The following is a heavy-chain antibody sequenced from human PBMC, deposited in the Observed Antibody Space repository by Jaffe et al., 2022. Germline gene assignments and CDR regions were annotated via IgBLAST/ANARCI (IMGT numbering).Heavy chain of an antibody. Sequence: EVQLLESGGGLVQPGGSLRLSCAASGFTFSIYAMSWVRQAPGKGLEWISTISGGGSTTYYADSVRGRFTISRDNSKNTLYLQTNSLRAEDTAVYYCANLVAVGTVSSPDFAFWGQGTLVTVAS. V-gene: IGHV3-23*01. D-gene: IGHD6-13*01. CDR3: ANLVAVGTVSSPDFAF. CDR1: GFTFSIYA. J-gene: IGHJ4*02. CDR2: ISGGGSTT.